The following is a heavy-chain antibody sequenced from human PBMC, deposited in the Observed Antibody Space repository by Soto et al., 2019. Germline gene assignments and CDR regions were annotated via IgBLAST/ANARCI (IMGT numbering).Heavy chain of an antibody. J-gene: IGHJ6*02. V-gene: IGHV4-30-4*01. CDR2: IYYTGSI. CDR1: GGSFSSGDFY. CDR3: ARGPGNYYDYYGLDV. Sequence: QVQLEESGPGQVKPSQTLSLTCVVSGGSFSSGDFYWSWIRQPPGKGLEWIAYIYYTGSIYYNPSLKSRVTISLDASKKQFSLKRSPVTAADTAVYYCARGPGNYYDYYGLDVWGHGTTVTVSS. D-gene: IGHD4-4*01.